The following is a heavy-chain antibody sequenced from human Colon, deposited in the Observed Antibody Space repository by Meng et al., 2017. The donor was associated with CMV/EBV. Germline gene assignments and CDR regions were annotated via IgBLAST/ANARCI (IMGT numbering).Heavy chain of an antibody. Sequence: YAMHWVRQAPGKGLEWVAVISYDGSNKYYADSVKGRFTISRDNSKNTLYLKMNSLRAEDTAVYYCAREPLYYDILTGYYRALGYFDYWGQGTLVTVSS. V-gene: IGHV3-30*04. CDR1: YA. D-gene: IGHD3-9*01. CDR2: ISYDGSNK. CDR3: AREPLYYDILTGYYRALGYFDY. J-gene: IGHJ4*02.